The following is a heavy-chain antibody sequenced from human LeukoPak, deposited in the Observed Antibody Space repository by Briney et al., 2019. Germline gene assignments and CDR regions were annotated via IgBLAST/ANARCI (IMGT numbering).Heavy chain of an antibody. CDR3: TKDQQVGAAAYYFDS. CDR2: IANDGKDK. V-gene: IGHV3-30*18. Sequence: GGSLRLSCAASGFTFSRYGLHWVRQAPGKGLEGVAVIANDGKDKKYADSVKGRFSISRDNSKSTLYLQMNSLRAEDTGVCYCTKDQQVGAAAYYFDSWGQGTLVTVPS. CDR1: GFTFSRYG. J-gene: IGHJ4*02. D-gene: IGHD6-13*01.